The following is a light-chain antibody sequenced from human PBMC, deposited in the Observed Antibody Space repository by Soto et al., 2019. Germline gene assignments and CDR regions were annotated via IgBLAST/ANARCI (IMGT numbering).Light chain of an antibody. V-gene: IGKV1-5*03. CDR1: QIISSW. CDR2: KAS. J-gene: IGKJ1*01. Sequence: DIQMTQFPSTLSGSVGDRVTITCRASQIISSWLAWYQQKPGKAPKLLIYKASTLKSGVPSRFSVSGSGTEFTLTIRSLQPDDFANYYCQHYNSYSEAFGQGTKVELK. CDR3: QHYNSYSEA.